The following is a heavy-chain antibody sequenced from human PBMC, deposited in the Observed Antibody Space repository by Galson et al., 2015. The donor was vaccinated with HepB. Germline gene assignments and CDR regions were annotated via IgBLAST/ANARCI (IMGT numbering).Heavy chain of an antibody. CDR1: AYTFTSYG. Sequence: SVKVSCKASAYTFTSYGISWVRQAPGQGLEWMGWINTYNGKTNFVQKLQGRVTLTTDTSTSTAYMELRSLRSDDTAVYFCARDLSYYRLHTFDVWGQGTTGTVSS. CDR2: INTYNGKT. V-gene: IGHV1-18*01. J-gene: IGHJ6*02. CDR3: ARDLSYYRLHTFDV. D-gene: IGHD1-26*01.